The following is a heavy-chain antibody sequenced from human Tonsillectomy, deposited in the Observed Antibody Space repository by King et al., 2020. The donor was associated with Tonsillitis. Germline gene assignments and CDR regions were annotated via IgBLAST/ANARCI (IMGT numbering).Heavy chain of an antibody. CDR1: GFTFSSYG. CDR2: ISSDGSKK. D-gene: IGHD6-19*01. J-gene: IGHJ4*02. V-gene: IGHV3-30*18. Sequence: VQLVESGGGVVQPGRSLRLSCAASGFTFSSYGIHWVRQAPGKGLEWVAVISSDGSKKYYADSVRGRFPISRDNSKNTLYLQMNSLRADDTAVYYCAKARQWLVHFDYWGQGPLVTVSS. CDR3: AKARQWLVHFDY.